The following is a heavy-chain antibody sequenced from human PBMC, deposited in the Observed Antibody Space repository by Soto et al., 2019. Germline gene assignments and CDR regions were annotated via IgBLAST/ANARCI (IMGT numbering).Heavy chain of an antibody. V-gene: IGHV4-59*01. Sequence: PLETLCLTCTVSGGSISSYYWSWIRQPPGKGLEWIGYIYYSGSTNYNPSLKSRVTISVDTSKNQFSLKLSSVTAADTAVYYCARGITIFGVAKTNYYYYYMDVWGKGTTVTVSS. CDR1: GGSISSYY. CDR2: IYYSGST. D-gene: IGHD3-3*01. CDR3: ARGITIFGVAKTNYYYYYMDV. J-gene: IGHJ6*03.